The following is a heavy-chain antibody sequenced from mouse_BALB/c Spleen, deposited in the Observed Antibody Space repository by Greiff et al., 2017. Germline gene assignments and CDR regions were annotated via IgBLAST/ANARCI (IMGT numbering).Heavy chain of an antibody. D-gene: IGHD2-1*01. J-gene: IGHJ4*01. CDR1: GYTFTDYN. CDR2: INPNNGGT. Sequence: VQLQQSGPELVKPGASVKIPCKASGYTFTDYNMDWVKQSHGKSLEWIGDINPNNGGTIYNQKFKGKATLTADKSSSTAYMQLSSMTSEDSAVYYCARVGGNWDYYAMDYWGQGTSVTVSS. V-gene: IGHV1-18*01. CDR3: ARVGGNWDYYAMDY.